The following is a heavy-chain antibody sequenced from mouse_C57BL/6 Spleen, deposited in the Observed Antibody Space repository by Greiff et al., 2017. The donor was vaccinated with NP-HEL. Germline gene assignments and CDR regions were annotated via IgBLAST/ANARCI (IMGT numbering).Heavy chain of an antibody. D-gene: IGHD2-3*01. Sequence: QVQLQQSGPGLVQPSQSLSITCTVSGFSLTSYGVHWVRQSPGKGLEWLGVIWRGGSTDYNAAFMSRLSITKDNSKSQVFFKMNSLQADDTAIYYCAKNSGIYDGFPASWFAYWGQGTLVTVSA. CDR2: IWRGGST. J-gene: IGHJ3*01. V-gene: IGHV2-5*01. CDR1: GFSLTSYG. CDR3: AKNSGIYDGFPASWFAY.